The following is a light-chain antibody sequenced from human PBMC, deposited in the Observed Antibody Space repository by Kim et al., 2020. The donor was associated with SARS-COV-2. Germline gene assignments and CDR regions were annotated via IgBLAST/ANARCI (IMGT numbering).Light chain of an antibody. Sequence: SPAETAPPSCRASQSVSSNLAWYQQQPGQAPRLLLYGASTRATGVPARFSGSGSGTEFTLTISSLQSEDSAVYYCQQFYNWPPITFGQGTRLEIK. CDR1: QSVSSN. CDR3: QQFYNWPPIT. CDR2: GAS. J-gene: IGKJ5*01. V-gene: IGKV3-15*01.